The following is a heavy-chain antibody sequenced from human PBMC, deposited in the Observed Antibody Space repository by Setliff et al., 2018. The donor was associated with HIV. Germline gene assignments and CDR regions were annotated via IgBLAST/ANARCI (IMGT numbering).Heavy chain of an antibody. D-gene: IGHD5-18*01. CDR1: GGSISSSTYY. CDR2: IYYSGST. Sequence: PSETLSLTCTVSGGSISSSTYYWGWIRQPPGKGLEWLGTIYYSGSTYSNPSLKSRLTISVDTSKNQFSLKLSSVTAADTAVSYCARRDGYSYGFYFDYRGQGTLVTVSS. CDR3: ARRDGYSYGFYFDY. V-gene: IGHV4-39*01. J-gene: IGHJ4*02.